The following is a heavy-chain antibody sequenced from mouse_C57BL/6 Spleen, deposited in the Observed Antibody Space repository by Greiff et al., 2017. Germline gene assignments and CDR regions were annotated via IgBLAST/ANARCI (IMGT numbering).Heavy chain of an antibody. CDR1: GYSFTGYN. V-gene: IGHV1-39*01. Sequence: VQLQQSGPELVKPGASVKISCKASGYSFTGYNMNWVKQSNGKSLEWIGVINPNYGTTSYNQKFKGKATVTVDQSSSTAYMQLNSLTSAASAVYYCARLGVAWFAYWGQGTLVTVSA. J-gene: IGHJ3*01. CDR2: INPNYGTT. CDR3: ARLGVAWFAY.